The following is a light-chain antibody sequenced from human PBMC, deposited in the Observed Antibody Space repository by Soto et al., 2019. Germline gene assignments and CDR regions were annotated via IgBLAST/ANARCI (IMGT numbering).Light chain of an antibody. CDR3: QQYGSSPPFA. Sequence: DIQMTQSPSSLSASVGDRVTITCRASQSISSYLNWYQQKPGKAPKLLIYAASSLQSGVPSRFSGSGSGTDFTLTISRLEPEDFALYYCQQYGSSPPFAFGGGTKIEIK. CDR1: QSISSY. CDR2: AAS. J-gene: IGKJ4*01. V-gene: IGKV1-39*01.